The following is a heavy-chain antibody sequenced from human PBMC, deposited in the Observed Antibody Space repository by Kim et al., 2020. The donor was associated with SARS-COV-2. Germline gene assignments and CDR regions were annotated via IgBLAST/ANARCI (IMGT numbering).Heavy chain of an antibody. Sequence: GGSLRLSCAASGFTFSSYGMHWVRQAPGKGLEWVAVISYDGSNKYYADSVKGRFTISRDNSKNTLYLQMNSLRAEDTAVYYCAKDRWVGQLAYYFDYWG. CDR2: ISYDGSNK. J-gene: IGHJ4*01. D-gene: IGHD6-6*01. V-gene: IGHV3-30*18. CDR1: GFTFSSYG. CDR3: AKDRWVGQLAYYFDY.